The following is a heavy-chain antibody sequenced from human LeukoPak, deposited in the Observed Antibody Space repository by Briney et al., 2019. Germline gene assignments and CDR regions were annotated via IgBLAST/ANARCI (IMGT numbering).Heavy chain of an antibody. D-gene: IGHD1-1*01. J-gene: IGHJ5*02. CDR3: ARDLSPNWNDDHWFDP. V-gene: IGHV1-69*05. CDR2: IIPIFGTA. Sequence: ASVKVSCKASGYTFTSYGISWVRQAPGQGLEWMGGIIPIFGTANYAQKFQGRVTITTDESTSTAYMELSSLRSEDTAVYYCARDLSPNWNDDHWFDPWGQGTLVTVSS. CDR1: GYTFTSYG.